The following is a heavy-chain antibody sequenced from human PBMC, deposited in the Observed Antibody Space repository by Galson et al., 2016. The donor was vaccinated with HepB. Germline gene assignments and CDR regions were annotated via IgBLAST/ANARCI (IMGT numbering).Heavy chain of an antibody. CDR2: ITGSGGGS. J-gene: IGHJ6*02. V-gene: IGHV3-23*01. CDR1: GFTFSSYA. D-gene: IGHD3/OR15-3a*01. CDR3: ARHLSDVWTGYYPSDYYAMDV. Sequence: SLRLSCAASGFTFSSYAMSWVRQAPGKGLEWVSTITGSGGGSYYADSVKGRFTISSDISTDTLYLQLSSLRAEDTAKYDSARHLSDVWTGYYPSDYYAMDVWGQGTTVSVSS.